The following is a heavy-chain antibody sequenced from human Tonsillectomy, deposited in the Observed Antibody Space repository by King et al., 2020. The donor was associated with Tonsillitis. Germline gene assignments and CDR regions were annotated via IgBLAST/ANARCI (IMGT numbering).Heavy chain of an antibody. CDR2: ISGSGGST. Sequence: VQLVESGGGLVQPGGSLRLSCAASGFTFSSYAMSWVRQAPGKGLEWVSAISGSGGSTNYADSVNGRFTISRDNSKNTLYLQMNSLRAEDTAVYYCAKVVRGQEQLVSPAFDIWGQGTMVTVSS. D-gene: IGHD6-13*01. J-gene: IGHJ3*02. V-gene: IGHV3-23*04. CDR1: GFTFSSYA. CDR3: AKVVRGQEQLVSPAFDI.